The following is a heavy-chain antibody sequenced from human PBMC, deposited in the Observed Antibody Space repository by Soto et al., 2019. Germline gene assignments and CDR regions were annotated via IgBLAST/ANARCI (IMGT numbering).Heavy chain of an antibody. J-gene: IGHJ6*02. CDR1: GGSFSSYA. Sequence: YVEVSCEASGGSFSSYAISWVRQAPGKGLEWMGGIIPIFGTANYAQKFQGRVTITADESTSTAYMELSSLRSEDTAVYYCARGDCSGGSCSRESDLYYYYHYGIDVWGQ. CDR3: ARGDCSGGSCSRESDLYYYYHYGIDV. CDR2: IIPIFGTA. V-gene: IGHV1-69*01. D-gene: IGHD2-15*01.